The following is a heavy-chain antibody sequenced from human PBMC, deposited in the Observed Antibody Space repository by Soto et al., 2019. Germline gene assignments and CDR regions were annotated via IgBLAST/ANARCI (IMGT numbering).Heavy chain of an antibody. V-gene: IGHV4-39*01. D-gene: IGHD5-12*01. J-gene: IGHJ5*02. CDR3: ARRRGGVVATENWFDP. Sequence: QLQLQESGPGLVKPSETLSLTCTVSSGSISSSSYYWGWIRQSPGKGLEWIGTISYSGTTYYNPSLKSRVTISVDTSKNPCSLNLSSVTAADTAVYYCARRRGGVVATENWFDPWGQGTLVTVSS. CDR1: SGSISSSSYY. CDR2: ISYSGTT.